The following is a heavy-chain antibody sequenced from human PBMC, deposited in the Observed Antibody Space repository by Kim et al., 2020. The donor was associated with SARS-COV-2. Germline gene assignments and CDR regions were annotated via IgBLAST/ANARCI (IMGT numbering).Heavy chain of an antibody. V-gene: IGHV1-18*01. CDR2: ISAYNGNT. J-gene: IGHJ6*02. D-gene: IGHD3-3*01. Sequence: ASVKVSCKASGYTFTSYGISWVRQAPGQGLEWMGWISAYNGNTNYAQKLQGRVTMTTDTSTSTAYMELRSLRSDDTAVYYCAREREYSYYDFWSGPGNYYYYGMDVWGQGTTVTVSS. CDR1: GYTFTSYG. CDR3: AREREYSYYDFWSGPGNYYYYGMDV.